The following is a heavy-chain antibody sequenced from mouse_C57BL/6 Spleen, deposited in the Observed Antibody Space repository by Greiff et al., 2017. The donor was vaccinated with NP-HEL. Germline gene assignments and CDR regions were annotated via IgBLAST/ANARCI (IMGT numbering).Heavy chain of an antibody. V-gene: IGHV1-52*01. CDR3: ARGGPQLRLQVDC. Sequence: QVQLQQPGADLVRPGSSVKLSCKASGYTFTSYWMPWVNQRPIQGLEWIGNIDPSDSETHYHQTFKDQATLTVAKSSSTAYMQLSRLTSEDSAVYYCARGGPQLRLQVDCWGQGATLTVSS. CDR1: GYTFTSYW. J-gene: IGHJ2*01. D-gene: IGHD3-2*02. CDR2: IDPSDSET.